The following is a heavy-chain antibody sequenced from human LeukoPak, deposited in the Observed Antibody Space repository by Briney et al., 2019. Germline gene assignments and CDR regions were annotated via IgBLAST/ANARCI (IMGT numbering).Heavy chain of an antibody. CDR1: GFTLSSYW. CDR3: ARAPNDVVSPHFDL. V-gene: IGHV3-74*01. J-gene: IGHJ2*01. Sequence: PGGSLRLSWATFGFTLSSYWMHWVRQAPGKGLVWVSRINSDGSSTSYADSVKGRFTNSRDNAKDTLYLQMNSLRAEDAAVYYCARAPNDVVSPHFDLWGRGTLVTVSS. CDR2: INSDGSST. D-gene: IGHD2-21*01.